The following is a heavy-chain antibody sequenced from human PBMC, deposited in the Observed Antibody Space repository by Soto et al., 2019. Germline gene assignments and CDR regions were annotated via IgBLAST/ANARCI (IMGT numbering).Heavy chain of an antibody. CDR3: ARTDSGDYVPPLDY. CDR2: ISVYNGDA. CDR1: GGMFYSSA. J-gene: IGHJ4*02. D-gene: IGHD4-17*01. Sequence: QVQLVQSGAEVKKPGSSVKVSCKASGGMFYSSAINWVRQAPGQGLEWMGTISVYNGDANYAQNLQGRVTMTTDTSTSTAYMDLTSLTSDDTAVYYCARTDSGDYVPPLDYWGQGTLVTVSS. V-gene: IGHV1-18*04.